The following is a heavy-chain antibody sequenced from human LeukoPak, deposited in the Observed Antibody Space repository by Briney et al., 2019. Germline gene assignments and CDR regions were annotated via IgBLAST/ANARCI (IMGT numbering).Heavy chain of an antibody. V-gene: IGHV4-59*01. Sequence: PSETLSLTCTVSGDSIRDYYWTWIRQSPGKGLEWIGNVYYSGSTNYNPSLTSRVTISIDTSKTQFSLKLTSVTAADTAVYYCARDPRSAAGTSQMRWDVWGQGTTVTVSS. D-gene: IGHD6-13*01. J-gene: IGHJ6*02. CDR1: GDSIRDYY. CDR2: VYYSGST. CDR3: ARDPRSAAGTSQMRWDV.